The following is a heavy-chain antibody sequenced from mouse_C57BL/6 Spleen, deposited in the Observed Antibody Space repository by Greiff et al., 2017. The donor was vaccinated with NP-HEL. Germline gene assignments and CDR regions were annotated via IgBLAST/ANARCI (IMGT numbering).Heavy chain of an antibody. V-gene: IGHV5-12*01. CDR3: ARHPPYDYDGYFDV. CDR1: GFTFSDNY. J-gene: IGHJ1*03. Sequence: EVQVVESGGGLVQPGGSLKLSCAASGFTFSDNYMYWVRQTPEQRLEWVAYISNGGGSTYYPDTVKGRFTIPRDNAKNTLYLQMSRLKAEDTAMYYCARHPPYDYDGYFDVWGTGTTVTVSS. CDR2: ISNGGGST. D-gene: IGHD2-4*01.